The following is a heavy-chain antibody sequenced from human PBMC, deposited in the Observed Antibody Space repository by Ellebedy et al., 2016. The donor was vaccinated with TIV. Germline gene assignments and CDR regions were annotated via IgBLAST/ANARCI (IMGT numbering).Heavy chain of an antibody. J-gene: IGHJ5*02. D-gene: IGHD3/OR15-3a*01. CDR2: MKPGSGNT. Sequence: AASVKVSCKASGYTFTDYDINWVRQAPGQGREYLGWMKPGSGNTGYAQKFEGRVTMTRNTSTSTAYMELSSLRSDDTAVYCCVVGLYHPWGQGTLVSVSS. CDR3: VVGLYHP. CDR1: GYTFTDYD. V-gene: IGHV1-8*01.